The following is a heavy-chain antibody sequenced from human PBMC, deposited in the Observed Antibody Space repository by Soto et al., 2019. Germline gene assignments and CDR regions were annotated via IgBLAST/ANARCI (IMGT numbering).Heavy chain of an antibody. CDR3: ARHCDYDWGGWAVQH. J-gene: IGHJ1*01. Sequence: KPSETLSLTCTVSGGSISSSSYYWGWIRQPPGKGLEWIGSIYYSGSTYYNPSLKSRVTISVDTSKNQFSLKLSSVTAADTAVYYCARHCDYDWGGWAVQHWGQGTLVTVSS. CDR1: GGSISSSSYY. D-gene: IGHD3-16*01. V-gene: IGHV4-39*01. CDR2: IYYSGST.